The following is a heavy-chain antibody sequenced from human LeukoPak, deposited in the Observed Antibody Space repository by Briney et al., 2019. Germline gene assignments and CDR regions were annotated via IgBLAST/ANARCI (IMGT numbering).Heavy chain of an antibody. V-gene: IGHV4-4*07. Sequence: SETLSLTCTVSGGSIRSYYWSWIRQPAGKGLEWTGRIYTSGSTNYNPSLKSRVTMSVDTSKNQFSLKLSSVTAADTAVYYCARGSVPYYYDSSGYYDAFDIWGQGTMVTVSS. J-gene: IGHJ3*02. CDR2: IYTSGST. CDR1: GGSIRSYY. D-gene: IGHD3-22*01. CDR3: ARGSVPYYYDSSGYYDAFDI.